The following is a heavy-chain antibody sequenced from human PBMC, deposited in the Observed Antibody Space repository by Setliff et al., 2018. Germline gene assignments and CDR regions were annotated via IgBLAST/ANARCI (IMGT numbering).Heavy chain of an antibody. D-gene: IGHD2-15*01. CDR2: IHYSGTT. Sequence: SETLSLTCTVSGGSSSSHYWSWIRQPPGKGLEWVGYIHYSGTTNYNPSLKSRVTLSLDTAKNQFSLELRAVTAADTALYYCARENGYCSGGACYFMFDYWGQGTLVTVSS. CDR1: GGSSSSHY. J-gene: IGHJ4*02. CDR3: ARENGYCSGGACYFMFDY. V-gene: IGHV4-59*11.